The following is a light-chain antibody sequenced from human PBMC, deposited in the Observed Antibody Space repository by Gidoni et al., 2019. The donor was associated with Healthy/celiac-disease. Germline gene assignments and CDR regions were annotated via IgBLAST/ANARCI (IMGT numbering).Light chain of an antibody. Sequence: EMLMTQSTATLSVSPGERATLSCSASQSVSSNLSWYQQKPGQAPRLLIYGASTRATGIPARFSGSGSGTEFTITISTLQSEDFAVYYCQQYNNGPPYTFGQGTKLEIK. J-gene: IGKJ2*01. CDR2: GAS. V-gene: IGKV3-15*01. CDR3: QQYNNGPPYT. CDR1: QSVSSN.